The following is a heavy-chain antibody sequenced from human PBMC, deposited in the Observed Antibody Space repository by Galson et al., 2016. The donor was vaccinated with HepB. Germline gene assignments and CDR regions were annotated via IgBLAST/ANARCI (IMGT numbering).Heavy chain of an antibody. D-gene: IGHD1-1*01. CDR2: IHSGGGA. J-gene: IGHJ4*02. CDR3: ARGGPHNNYFDY. CDR1: GFTVSSNY. V-gene: IGHV3-53*01. Sequence: SLRLSCAASGFTVSSNYMNWVRQPPGKGLEWVSFIHSGGGAYYTHSVKGRFTISTDNSKNTLYLQMNSLRAEDTAIYYCARGGPHNNYFDYWSQGTLVTVSS.